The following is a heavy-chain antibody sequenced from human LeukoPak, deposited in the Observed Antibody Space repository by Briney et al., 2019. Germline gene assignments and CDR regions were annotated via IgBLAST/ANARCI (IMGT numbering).Heavy chain of an antibody. V-gene: IGHV1-2*02. D-gene: IGHD3-3*01. J-gene: IGHJ6*03. Sequence: ASVKVSCKASGYTFTGYYMHWVRQAPGQGLEWIGWINPNSGGTNYAQKFQGRVTMTRDTSISTAYMELSRLRSDDTAVYYCARDLRFLEWNYYMDVWGKGTTVTVSS. CDR3: ARDLRFLEWNYYMDV. CDR1: GYTFTGYY. CDR2: INPNSGGT.